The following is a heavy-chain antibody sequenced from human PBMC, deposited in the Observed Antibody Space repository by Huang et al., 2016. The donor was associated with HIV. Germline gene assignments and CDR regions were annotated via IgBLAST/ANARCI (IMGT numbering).Heavy chain of an antibody. CDR3: AKESRWFSDFDQ. D-gene: IGHD2-15*01. V-gene: IGHV3-30*18. CDR2: ISYDGRSD. CDR1: GFIFSNFG. Sequence: QVQLVESGGGVVQPGTSLRLSCAASGFIFSNFGMHWVRQAPGKGRGCVAVISYDGRSDRDSDTVKGRFTISRDNDKNTLALEMNRLRHDDTAVYYCAKESRWFSDFDQWGQGTLVTVSS. J-gene: IGHJ5*02.